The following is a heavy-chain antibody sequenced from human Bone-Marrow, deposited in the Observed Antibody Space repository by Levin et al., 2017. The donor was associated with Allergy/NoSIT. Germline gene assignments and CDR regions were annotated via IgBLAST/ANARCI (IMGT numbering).Heavy chain of an antibody. CDR2: IGGSGRRT. V-gene: IGHV3-23*01. CDR1: RFTFSSYA. Sequence: QHGESLKISCSASRFTFSSYAMNWVRQAPGKGLEWVSGIGGSGRRTSYADSVKGRFTISRDNSKNTLYLQMNSLRAEDTAVYYCVKDLDYSNFPWGYYGMDVWGQGTTVSVSS. J-gene: IGHJ6*02. CDR3: VKDLDYSNFPWGYYGMDV. D-gene: IGHD4-11*01.